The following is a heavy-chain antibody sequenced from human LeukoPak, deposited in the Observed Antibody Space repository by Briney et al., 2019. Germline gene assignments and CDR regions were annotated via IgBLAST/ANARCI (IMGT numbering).Heavy chain of an antibody. CDR2: ISSSSSYT. J-gene: IGHJ4*02. D-gene: IGHD3-16*02. V-gene: IGHV3-11*06. CDR1: GFTFSDYY. CDR3: ARETGSYRPH. Sequence: SCKASGFTFSDYYMSWIRQAPGKGLEWVSYISSSSSYTNYADSVKGRFTISRDNAKNSLYLQMNSLRAEDTAVYYCARETGSYRPHWGQGTLVTVSS.